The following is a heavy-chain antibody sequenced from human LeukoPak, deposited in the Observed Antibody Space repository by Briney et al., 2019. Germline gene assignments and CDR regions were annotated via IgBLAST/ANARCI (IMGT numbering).Heavy chain of an antibody. V-gene: IGHV1-69*05. J-gene: IGHJ5*02. Sequence: ASVKVSCKASGGTFSSYAISCVRHAPGQGLEWMGGIIPIFGTAKYAKKFQGRVTITTDESTSTAYMELSSLRSEDTAVYYCARVVTPHRNWFDPWGQGTLVAVSS. D-gene: IGHD4-11*01. CDR2: IIPIFGTA. CDR1: GGTFSSYA. CDR3: ARVVTPHRNWFDP.